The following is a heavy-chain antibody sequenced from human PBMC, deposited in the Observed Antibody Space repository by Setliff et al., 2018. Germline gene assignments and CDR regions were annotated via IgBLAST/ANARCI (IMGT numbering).Heavy chain of an antibody. Sequence: ASVKVSCKASGGTFSSYAISWVRRAPGQGLEWMGGIIPIFGTANYAQKFQGRVTITADESTSTAYMELSSLRSEDTAVYYCAREDGTYYNFWSGYSTTPYYGMDVWGQGTTVTVSS. CDR3: AREDGTYYNFWSGYSTTPYYGMDV. J-gene: IGHJ6*02. CDR1: GGTFSSYA. V-gene: IGHV1-69*13. CDR2: IIPIFGTA. D-gene: IGHD3-3*01.